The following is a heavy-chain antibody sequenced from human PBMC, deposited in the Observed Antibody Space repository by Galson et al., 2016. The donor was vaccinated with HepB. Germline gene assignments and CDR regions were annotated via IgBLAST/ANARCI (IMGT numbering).Heavy chain of an antibody. Sequence: SETLSLTCTVSGGSISSGRYSWAWVRQPPGEGLQWIGSINYSGNIYYDDFFKSRVSMSMDTSESQFSLKVRSVTAADTSTYYCARLEITGSGNFFDVWGQGTLVIVSS. CDR2: INYSGNI. V-gene: IGHV4-39*01. CDR1: GGSISSGRYS. J-gene: IGHJ4*02. D-gene: IGHD3-10*01. CDR3: ARLEITGSGNFFDV.